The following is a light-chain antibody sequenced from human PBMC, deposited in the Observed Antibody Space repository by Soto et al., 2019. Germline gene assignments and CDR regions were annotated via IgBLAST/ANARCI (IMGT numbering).Light chain of an antibody. J-gene: IGLJ2*01. Sequence: QSALTQPRSVSGSPGQSVTITCTGTSSDIGDYNSVSWYQQYSGKAPKLIIYDVIQRSSGVPDRFFGSKSGSTASLTIYGLQAEDEADYHCCSYVGSHTFVLFGGGTKLTVL. V-gene: IGLV2-11*01. CDR1: SSDIGDYNS. CDR2: DVI. CDR3: CSYVGSHTFVL.